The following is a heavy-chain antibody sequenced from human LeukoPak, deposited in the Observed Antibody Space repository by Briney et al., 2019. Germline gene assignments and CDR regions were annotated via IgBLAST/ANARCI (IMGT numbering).Heavy chain of an antibody. Sequence: GGSLRLSCAASGFTFSSYWMHWVRQAPGKGLVWVSRINSDGSSTTYADSVKGRFTISRDNAKNTLYLQMNSLRAEDTAVYYCASVKLASQTAWFDPWGQGTLVTVSS. V-gene: IGHV3-74*01. J-gene: IGHJ5*02. CDR2: INSDGSST. CDR3: ASVKLASQTAWFDP. CDR1: GFTFSSYW. D-gene: IGHD6-13*01.